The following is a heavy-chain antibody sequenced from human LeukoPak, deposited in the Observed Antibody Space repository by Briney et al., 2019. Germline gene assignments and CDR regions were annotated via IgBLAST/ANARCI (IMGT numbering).Heavy chain of an antibody. CDR3: AKDFTVTPQNNWFDP. D-gene: IGHD4-17*01. J-gene: IGHJ5*02. CDR1: GFTFSSYG. V-gene: IGHV3-30*02. Sequence: PGGSLRLSCAASGFTFSSYGMHWVRQAPGKGLEWVAFIRYDGSNKYYADSVKGRFTISRDNSKNTLYLQMNRLRAEDTAVYYCAKDFTVTPQNNWFDPWGQGTLVTVSS. CDR2: IRYDGSNK.